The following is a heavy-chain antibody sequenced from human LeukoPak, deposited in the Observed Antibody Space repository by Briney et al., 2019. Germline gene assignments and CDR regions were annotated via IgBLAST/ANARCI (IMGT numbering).Heavy chain of an antibody. CDR3: ARGNGYSNQNWFVP. V-gene: IGHV4-31*03. CDR1: GGSISSGGYY. Sequence: SQTLSLTCTVSGGSISSGGYYWSWIRQHPGKGLEWIGYIYYSGSTSYNPSLKSRVTISVDTSKNHFSLNLSSVTAADTAVYYCARGNGYSNQNWFVPWGQGTLVTVSS. CDR2: IYYSGST. J-gene: IGHJ5*02. D-gene: IGHD4-11*01.